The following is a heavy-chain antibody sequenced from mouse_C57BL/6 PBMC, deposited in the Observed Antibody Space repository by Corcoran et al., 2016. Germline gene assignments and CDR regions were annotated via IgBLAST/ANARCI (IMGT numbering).Heavy chain of an antibody. Sequence: EVQLQQSGPELVKPGASVKISCKASGYTFTDYYMNWVKQSHGKSLEWIGDINPNNGGTSYNQKFKGKATLTVDKSSSTAYMELRSLTSEDSAVYYCARSGLDSSGYDYWGQGTTLTVSS. CDR1: GYTFTDYY. J-gene: IGHJ2*01. D-gene: IGHD3-2*02. V-gene: IGHV1-26*01. CDR2: INPNNGGT. CDR3: ARSGLDSSGYDY.